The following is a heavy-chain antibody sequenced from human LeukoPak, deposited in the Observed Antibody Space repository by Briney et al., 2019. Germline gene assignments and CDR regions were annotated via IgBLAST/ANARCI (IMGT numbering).Heavy chain of an antibody. J-gene: IGHJ4*02. CDR3: ARENCSGGSCYSDASYGFDY. CDR2: IIPIFGTA. V-gene: IGHV1-69*05. Sequence: SVKVSCKASGGTFSSYAISWVRQAPGQGLEWMGRIIPIFGTANYAQKFQGRVTITTDESTSTAYMELSSLRSEDTGVYYSARENCSGGSCYSDASYGFDYWGQGTLVTVSS. D-gene: IGHD2-15*01. CDR1: GGTFSSYA.